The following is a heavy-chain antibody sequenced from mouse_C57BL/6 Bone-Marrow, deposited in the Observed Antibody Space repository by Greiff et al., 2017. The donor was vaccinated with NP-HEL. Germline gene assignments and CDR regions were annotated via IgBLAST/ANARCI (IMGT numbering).Heavy chain of an antibody. V-gene: IGHV5-12*01. CDR3: ARNYYGSGGFAY. D-gene: IGHD1-1*01. CDR1: GFTFSDYY. CDR2: ISNGGGST. Sequence: EVQVVESGGGLVQPGGSLKLSCAASGFTFSDYYMYWVRQTPEKRLEWVAYISNGGGSTYYPDTVKGRFTISRDNAKNTLYLQMSRLKSEDTAMYYCARNYYGSGGFAYWGQGTLVTVSA. J-gene: IGHJ3*01.